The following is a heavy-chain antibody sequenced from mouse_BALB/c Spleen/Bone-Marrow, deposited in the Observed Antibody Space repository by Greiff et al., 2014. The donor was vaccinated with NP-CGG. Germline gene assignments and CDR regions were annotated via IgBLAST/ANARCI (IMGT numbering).Heavy chain of an antibody. CDR1: GYTFSSYW. Sequence: QVQLQQSGAELMKPGASVKISCKATGYTFSSYWLEWVIQRPGHGLEWIGEILPGSRSFNYNEKFKGKATFTADTSSNIAYMQLSSLTSEDSAVYYCARWHYGNYYYAMDYWGQGTSVTVSS. D-gene: IGHD2-1*01. CDR3: ARWHYGNYYYAMDY. CDR2: ILPGSRSF. V-gene: IGHV1-9*01. J-gene: IGHJ4*01.